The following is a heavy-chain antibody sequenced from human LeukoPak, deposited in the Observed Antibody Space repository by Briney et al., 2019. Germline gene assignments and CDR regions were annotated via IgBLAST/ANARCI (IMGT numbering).Heavy chain of an antibody. CDR1: GYSFTTYG. CDR3: SRRYYYDSSGDAFDI. V-gene: IGHV5-51*01. D-gene: IGHD3-22*01. J-gene: IGHJ3*02. Sequence: GESLKISCKGSGYSFTTYGIGWVRQMAGKGLEWMGIIYPGDSDTRYSPSFQGQVTISADKSISTAYLQWSSLKASDTAMYYCSRRYYYDSSGDAFDIWGQGTMVTVSS. CDR2: IYPGDSDT.